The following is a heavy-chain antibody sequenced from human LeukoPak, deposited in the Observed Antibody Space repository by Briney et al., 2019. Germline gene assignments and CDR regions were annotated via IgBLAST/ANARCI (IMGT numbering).Heavy chain of an antibody. J-gene: IGHJ6*04. Sequence: GASVKVSCKASGGTFSSYAISWVRQAPGQGLEWMGGIIPIFGTANYAQKFQGRVTITADESTSTAYMELSSLRSEDTAVYYCARDTSLYPGAGMDVWGKGTTVTVSS. CDR3: ARDTSLYPGAGMDV. CDR1: GGTFSSYA. D-gene: IGHD2-2*02. V-gene: IGHV1-69*01. CDR2: IIPIFGTA.